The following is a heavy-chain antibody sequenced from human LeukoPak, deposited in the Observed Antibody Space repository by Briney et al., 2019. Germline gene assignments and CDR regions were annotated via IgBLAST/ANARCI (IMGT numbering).Heavy chain of an antibody. D-gene: IGHD1-1*01. CDR2: ISTFNGNT. CDR1: GYAFTNYG. CDR3: ARRHLIGNGYFDH. Sequence: VASVKVSCKASGYAFTNYGVGWLRLAPGQGLQWLGWISTFNGNTNYAQIVQDRVTMTTDTSTNTAYLELRRLRSDDTAVYYCARRHLIGNGYFDHWGQGTLVTVSS. V-gene: IGHV1-18*01. J-gene: IGHJ4*02.